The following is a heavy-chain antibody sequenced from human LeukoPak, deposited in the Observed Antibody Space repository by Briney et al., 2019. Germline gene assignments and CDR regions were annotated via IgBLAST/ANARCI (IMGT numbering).Heavy chain of an antibody. V-gene: IGHV1-18*01. J-gene: IGHJ4*02. D-gene: IGHD3-16*02. CDR3: ARLGHDYIWGSYRFLSDY. CDR1: GYTFTSYG. CDR2: ISAYNGNT. Sequence: ASMKVSCKASGYTFTSYGISGGRQAPGQGLEWMGWISAYNGNTNYAQKLQGRVTMTTDTSTSTAYMELRSLRSDDTAVYYCARLGHDYIWGSYRFLSDYWGQGNLVTVSS.